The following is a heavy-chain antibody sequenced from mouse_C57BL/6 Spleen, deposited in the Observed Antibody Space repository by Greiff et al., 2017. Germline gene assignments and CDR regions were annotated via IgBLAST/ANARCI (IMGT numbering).Heavy chain of an antibody. J-gene: IGHJ2*01. Sequence: QVQLQQSGAELVRPGASVTLSCKASGYTFTDYEMHWVKQTPVHGLEWIGAIDPETGGTAYNQKFKGKAILTADKSSSTAYIELRSLTSEDSAVDYCTRDGNDVDGDYWGQGTTLTVSA. D-gene: IGHD2-12*01. V-gene: IGHV1-15*01. CDR2: IDPETGGT. CDR3: TRDGNDVDGDY. CDR1: GYTFTDYE.